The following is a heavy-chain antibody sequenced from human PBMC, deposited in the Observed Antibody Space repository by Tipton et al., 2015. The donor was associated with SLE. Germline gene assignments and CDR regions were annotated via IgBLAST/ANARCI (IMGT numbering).Heavy chain of an antibody. CDR2: IFYSGST. V-gene: IGHV4-34*12. J-gene: IGHJ4*02. D-gene: IGHD3-22*01. CDR3: ARAQTYYYDNSGYYYDYYFDY. CDR1: GGSFSGYY. Sequence: TLSLTCAVYGGSFSGYYWGWIRQPPGKGLEWIGNIFYSGSTYYNPSLKSRVTISVDTSKNQFSLKLSSVTAADTAVYYCARAQTYYYDNSGYYYDYYFDYWGQGTLVTVSS.